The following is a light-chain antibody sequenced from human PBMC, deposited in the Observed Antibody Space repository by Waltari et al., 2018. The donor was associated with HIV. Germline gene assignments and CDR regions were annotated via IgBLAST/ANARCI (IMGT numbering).Light chain of an antibody. Sequence: QSVLTQPPSASGTHGQRVTISCSGSSSNIGSNYVYWYQQLPGTAPKLLIYKNNQRPSGVPDRFSGSKSGTSASLAISGLRSEDEADYYCATWDDSLSVYVVFGAGTKLTVL. CDR2: KNN. CDR1: SSNIGSNY. J-gene: IGLJ2*01. V-gene: IGLV1-47*01. CDR3: ATWDDSLSVYVV.